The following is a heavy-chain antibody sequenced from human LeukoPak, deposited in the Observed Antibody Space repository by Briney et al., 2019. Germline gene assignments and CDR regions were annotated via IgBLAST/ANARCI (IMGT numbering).Heavy chain of an antibody. J-gene: IGHJ6*02. Sequence: SQTLSLTCAISGDSVSSISVAWNWIRQSPSRGLEWLGRTYYRSKWYCEYAVSVKSRINISPDTSKNQFSLQLTSVTPEDTAVYYCSLARSEYHYGMDVWGQGTTVTVSS. V-gene: IGHV6-1*01. CDR3: SLARSEYHYGMDV. CDR1: GDSVSSISVA. CDR2: TYYRSKWYC.